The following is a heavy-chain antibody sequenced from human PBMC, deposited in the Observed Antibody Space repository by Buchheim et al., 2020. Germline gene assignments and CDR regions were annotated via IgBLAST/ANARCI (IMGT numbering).Heavy chain of an antibody. CDR3: ARDRGSSSDPHYYYYGMDV. Sequence: EVQLVESGGGLVQPGGSLRLSCAASGFTFSSYWMSWVRQAPGKGLEWVANIKQDGSEKYYVDSVKGRFTISRDNAKHSLYLQMNSLRAEDTAVYYCARDRGSSSDPHYYYYGMDVWGQGTT. CDR1: GFTFSSYW. V-gene: IGHV3-7*01. D-gene: IGHD6-6*01. CDR2: IKQDGSEK. J-gene: IGHJ6*02.